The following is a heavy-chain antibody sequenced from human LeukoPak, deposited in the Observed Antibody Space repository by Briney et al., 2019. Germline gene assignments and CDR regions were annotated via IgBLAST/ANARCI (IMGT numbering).Heavy chain of an antibody. J-gene: IGHJ4*02. Sequence: ASVKVSCKASGYTFTSYYMHWVRQAPGQGLEWMGIINPSGGSTSYAKKFQGRVTMTRDTSTSTVYMEVSSLRSEDTAVYYCARDYGSYYYFDYWGQGTLVTVSS. CDR2: INPSGGST. V-gene: IGHV1-46*01. CDR3: ARDYGSYYYFDY. CDR1: GYTFTSYY. D-gene: IGHD1-26*01.